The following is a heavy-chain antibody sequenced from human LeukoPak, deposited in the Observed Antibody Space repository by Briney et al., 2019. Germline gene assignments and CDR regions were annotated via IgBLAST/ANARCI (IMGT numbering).Heavy chain of an antibody. CDR3: ARDRGNYDFWSGYSYYYFDY. CDR1: GFTFSSYW. Sequence: GGSLRLSCAASGFTFSSYWMSWVRQAPGKGLEWVANIKQDGSEKYYVDPVKGRFTISRDNPKNSLYLQMNSLRAEDTAVYYCARDRGNYDFWSGYSYYYFDYWGQGTLVTVSS. V-gene: IGHV3-7*01. D-gene: IGHD3-3*01. CDR2: IKQDGSEK. J-gene: IGHJ4*02.